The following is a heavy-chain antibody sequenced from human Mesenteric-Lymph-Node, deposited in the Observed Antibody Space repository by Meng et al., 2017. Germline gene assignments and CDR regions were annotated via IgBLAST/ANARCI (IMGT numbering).Heavy chain of an antibody. J-gene: IGHJ4*02. CDR2: IYHSGST. CDR3: ARDSEPGYYFDY. CDR1: GDSISRGSYY. D-gene: IGHD1-14*01. V-gene: IGHV4-31*03. Sequence: QVQLQESGPGLVKPSQTLSLTCTVSGDSISRGSYYWNWIRQDPGKGLEWIGYIYHSGSTYYSPPLKSRVVMSVDTSKNQFSLRLSSVTAADTAIYYCARDSEPGYYFDYWGQGILVTVSS.